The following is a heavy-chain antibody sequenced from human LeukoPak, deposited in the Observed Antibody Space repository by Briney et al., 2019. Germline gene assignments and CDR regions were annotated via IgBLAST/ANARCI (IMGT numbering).Heavy chain of an antibody. V-gene: IGHV3-30-3*01. CDR1: GFTSSSYA. J-gene: IGHJ1*01. CDR3: ARAEDSSGWYFLY. D-gene: IGHD6-19*01. CDR2: ISYDGSNK. Sequence: GGSLRLSCAASGFTSSSYAMHWVRQAPGKGLEWVAVISYDGSNKYYADSVKGRFTISRDNSKNTLYLQMNSLRAEDTAVYYCARAEDSSGWYFLYWGQGTLVTVSS.